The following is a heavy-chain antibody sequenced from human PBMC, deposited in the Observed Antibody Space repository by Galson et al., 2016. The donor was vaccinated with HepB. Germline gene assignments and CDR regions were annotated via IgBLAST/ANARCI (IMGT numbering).Heavy chain of an antibody. V-gene: IGHV3-30-3*01. CDR2: ISYDGSNK. D-gene: IGHD6-13*01. CDR3: ARDPSGQQLANWFDL. CDR1: GFMFGAYA. J-gene: IGHJ5*02. Sequence: SLRLSCAASGFMFGAYAMHWVRQGPGKGLEWVAVISYDGSNKYYADSVKGRFTISRDNSKNTLYLQMNSLRTEDTAVYYCARDPSGQQLANWFDLWGQGTLVTVSS.